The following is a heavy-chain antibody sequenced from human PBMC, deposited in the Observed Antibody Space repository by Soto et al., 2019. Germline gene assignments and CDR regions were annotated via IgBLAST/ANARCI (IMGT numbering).Heavy chain of an antibody. J-gene: IGHJ4*03. V-gene: IGHV1-18*01. D-gene: IGHD3-10*01. Sequence: VQLVQSGAEVKKPGASVKVSCKASGYTFTSYGIRWVRQAPGQGREWMGWISAYKGNTNYAQKLQGRVTMTTDTYTSKAEMEVRSLRSDDAAVYYCARDARLWWPHGHFDYWGQGTLVNVSS. CDR1: GYTFTSYG. CDR2: ISAYKGNT. CDR3: ARDARLWWPHGHFDY.